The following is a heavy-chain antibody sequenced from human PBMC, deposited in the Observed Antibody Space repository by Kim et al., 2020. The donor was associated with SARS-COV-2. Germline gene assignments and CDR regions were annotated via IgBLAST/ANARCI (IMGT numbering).Heavy chain of an antibody. D-gene: IGHD5-18*01. Sequence: GGSLRLSCAASGFTFSSYAMHWVRQAPGKGLEWVAVISYDGSNKYYADSVKGRFTISRENSKNTLYLQMNSLRAEDTAVYYCARDEEKAMVFDYWGQGTLVTVSS. CDR1: GFTFSSYA. CDR3: ARDEEKAMVFDY. CDR2: ISYDGSNK. V-gene: IGHV3-30*04. J-gene: IGHJ4*02.